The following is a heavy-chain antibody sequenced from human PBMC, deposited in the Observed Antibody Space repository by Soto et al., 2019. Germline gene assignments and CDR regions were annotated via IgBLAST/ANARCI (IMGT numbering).Heavy chain of an antibody. J-gene: IGHJ4*02. CDR2: ISSSSSTI. Sequence: PGGSLRLSCAASGFTFSSYSMNWVRQAPGKGLEWVSYISSSSSTIYYADSVKGRFTISRDNAKNSLYLQMNSLRAEDTAVYYCARSGYSYGYRYYFDYWGQGTLVTVSS. D-gene: IGHD5-18*01. CDR1: GFTFSSYS. V-gene: IGHV3-48*01. CDR3: ARSGYSYGYRYYFDY.